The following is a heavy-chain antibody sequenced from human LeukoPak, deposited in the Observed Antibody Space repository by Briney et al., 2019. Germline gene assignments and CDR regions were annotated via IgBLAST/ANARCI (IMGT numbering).Heavy chain of an antibody. D-gene: IGHD1-26*01. J-gene: IGHJ6*03. Sequence: SETLSLTCTVSGGSISSGGYYWSWIRQHPGKGLEWIGYIYYSGGTYYSPSLKSRVTISVDTSKNQFSLKLSSVTAADTAVYYGARYGGATLYYYYYMDVWGKGTTVTVSS. CDR1: GGSISSGGYY. V-gene: IGHV4-31*03. CDR3: ARYGGATLYYYYYMDV. CDR2: IYYSGGT.